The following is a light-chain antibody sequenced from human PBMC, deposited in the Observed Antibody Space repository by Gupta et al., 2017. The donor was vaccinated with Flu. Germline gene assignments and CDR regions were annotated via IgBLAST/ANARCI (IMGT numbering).Light chain of an antibody. V-gene: IGKV1-5*03. J-gene: IGKJ3*01. CDR2: KAS. Sequence: DIQLTQSPSTLSASVGDTVTITCRASQNVSIWLAWYQQKPRQAPNLLIDKASSLESGVPSRFSGSGSGTEFNITINSLQPDDFVTYYCQQYKSYPFTFGPGTKVDIK. CDR1: QNVSIW. CDR3: QQYKSYPFT.